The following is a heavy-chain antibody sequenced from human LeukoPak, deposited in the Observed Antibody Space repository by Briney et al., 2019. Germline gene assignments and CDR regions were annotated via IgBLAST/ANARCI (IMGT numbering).Heavy chain of an antibody. J-gene: IGHJ4*02. CDR1: GYTFTAYY. CDR2: INPNSGGT. V-gene: IGHV1-2*02. CDR3: ARVTTIAVAGVVPDYFGY. Sequence: ASVKVSCKTSGYTFTAYYMHWVRQAPGPGLEWMGWINPNSGGTSYAQKFQGRVTLTRDTSISTAYMELIRLTSDDTAVYYCARVTTIAVAGVVPDYFGYWGRGTLVTVSS. D-gene: IGHD6-19*01.